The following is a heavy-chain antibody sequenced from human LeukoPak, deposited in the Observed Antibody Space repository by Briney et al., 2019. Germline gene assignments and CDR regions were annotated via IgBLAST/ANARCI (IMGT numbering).Heavy chain of an antibody. D-gene: IGHD4-17*01. J-gene: IGHJ4*02. CDR3: AKATVTDVGYFDY. CDR1: GISFDDYA. V-gene: IGHV3-9*01. Sequence: GGSLRLSCAASGISFDDYAMHWVRQAPGKGLEWVSGISWNSGSIGYADSVKGRFTISGDNAKNSLYLQMNSLRAEDTALYYCAKATVTDVGYFDYWGQGTLVTVSS. CDR2: ISWNSGSI.